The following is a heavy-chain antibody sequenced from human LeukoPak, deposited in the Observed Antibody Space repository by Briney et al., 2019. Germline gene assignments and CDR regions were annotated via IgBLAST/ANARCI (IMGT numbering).Heavy chain of an antibody. J-gene: IGHJ6*02. D-gene: IGHD3-10*01. CDR1: GFTFSGST. V-gene: IGHV3-73*01. CDR3: TRQVGTVSGVDA. Sequence: GGSLRLSCAASGFTFSGSTLHWVRQASGKGLEWVGLIRNKANNYATAYAASVRGRFTISRDDSKNTAYLQMNRLKTEDTAVYYCTRQVGTVSGVDAWGQGTTVTVSS. CDR2: IRNKANNYAT.